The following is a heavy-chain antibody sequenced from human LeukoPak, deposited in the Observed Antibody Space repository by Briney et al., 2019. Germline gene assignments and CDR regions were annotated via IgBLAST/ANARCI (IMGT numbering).Heavy chain of an antibody. CDR2: ISAYNGNT. Sequence: GASVTVSCKASGYTFTSYGISWVRQAPGQGLEWMGWISAYNGNTNYAQKLQGRVTMTTDTSTSTAYMELRSLRSDDTAVYYCARDGIVVVPAAIQYYYYGMDVWGQGTTVTVSS. V-gene: IGHV1-18*01. CDR3: ARDGIVVVPAAIQYYYYGMDV. J-gene: IGHJ6*02. CDR1: GYTFTSYG. D-gene: IGHD2-2*01.